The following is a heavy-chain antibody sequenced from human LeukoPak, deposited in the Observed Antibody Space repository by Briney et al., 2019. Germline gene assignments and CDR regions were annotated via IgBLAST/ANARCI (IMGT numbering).Heavy chain of an antibody. CDR2: INHSGST. V-gene: IGHV4-34*01. Sequence: PSETLSLTCAVYGGSFSGYYWSWIRQPPGKGLEWIGWINHSGSTNYNPSLNSRVTISVDTSKNQFSLKLSSVTAADTAVYYCASRNYYCYYSMDVWGQGTTVTVSS. CDR1: GGSFSGYY. CDR3: ASRNYYCYYSMDV. J-gene: IGHJ6*02.